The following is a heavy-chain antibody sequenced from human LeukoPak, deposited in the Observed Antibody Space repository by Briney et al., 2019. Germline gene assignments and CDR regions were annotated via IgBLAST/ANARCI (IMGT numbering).Heavy chain of an antibody. V-gene: IGHV4-59*01. Sequence: SETLSLTCTVSGGSISSYYWSWIRQPPGKGLEWIGYIYYSGSTNYNPSLKSRVTISVDTSKNQSSLKLSSVTAADTAVYYCARPIYDSSGLEAFDIWGQGTMVTVSS. J-gene: IGHJ3*02. CDR2: IYYSGST. CDR3: ARPIYDSSGLEAFDI. D-gene: IGHD3-22*01. CDR1: GGSISSYY.